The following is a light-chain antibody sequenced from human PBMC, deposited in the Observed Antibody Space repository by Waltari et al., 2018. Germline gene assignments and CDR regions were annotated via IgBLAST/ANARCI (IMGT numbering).Light chain of an antibody. CDR1: VLAEKY. Sequence: YDLAQPFSVSVSPGQTATITCSGAVLAEKYVRWFQQRPGQAPTLILYKDTERPSGIPERFSGSNSGSTVTLTIRGALLEDEADYHCHAAADNNWFFGGGTKLTVL. V-gene: IGLV3-27*01. CDR3: HAAADNNWF. CDR2: KDT. J-gene: IGLJ2*01.